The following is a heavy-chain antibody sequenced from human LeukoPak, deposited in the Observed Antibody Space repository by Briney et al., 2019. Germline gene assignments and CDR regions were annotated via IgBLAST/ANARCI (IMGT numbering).Heavy chain of an antibody. J-gene: IGHJ4*02. CDR3: ARIWYFGDNNWRYFDY. CDR1: GFTFRNYW. CDR2: LDPDGSET. D-gene: IGHD1-20*01. Sequence: GGSLSLSCAAPGFTFRNYWMSWVRQAPGKGLEWVANLDPDGSETQYVGSVKGRFTTSRDNAKNSLYLQMNSLRAEGTAIYYCARIWYFGDNNWRYFDYWGQGTLVTVSS. V-gene: IGHV3-7*01.